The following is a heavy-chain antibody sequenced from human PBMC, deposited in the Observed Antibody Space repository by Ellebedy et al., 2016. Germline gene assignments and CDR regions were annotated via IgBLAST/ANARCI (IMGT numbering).Heavy chain of an antibody. CDR3: ARRGGTGEYHFDY. Sequence: GGSLRLSCAASGFTFSKFVMSWVRRTPGEGPEWVSTIRSSGSGTYYADSVKGRFTISRDNSKDTLYLQMNSLRAEDSALYYCARRGGTGEYHFDYWGQGTLVTVSS. CDR1: GFTFSKFV. CDR2: IRSSGSGT. D-gene: IGHD7-27*01. J-gene: IGHJ4*02. V-gene: IGHV3-23*01.